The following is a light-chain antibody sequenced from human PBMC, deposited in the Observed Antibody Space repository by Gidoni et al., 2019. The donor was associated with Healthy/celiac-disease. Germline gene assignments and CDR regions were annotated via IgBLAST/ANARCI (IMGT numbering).Light chain of an antibody. CDR1: QSLLHSNGYNY. J-gene: IGKJ1*01. V-gene: IGKV2-28*01. CDR2: LGS. CDR3: MQALQTPT. Sequence: DLVLTQSPLSLPVTPGAPASISCRSSQSLLHSNGYNYLDWYLQKPGQSPQLLIYLGSNRASGVPDRFSGSGSGTDFTLKISRVEAEDVGVYYCMQALQTPTFGQGTKVEIK.